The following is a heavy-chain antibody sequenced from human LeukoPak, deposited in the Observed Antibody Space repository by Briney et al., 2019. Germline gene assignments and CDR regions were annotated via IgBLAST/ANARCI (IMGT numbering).Heavy chain of an antibody. J-gene: IGHJ4*02. CDR3: TSPIAVAGIPGGFH. V-gene: IGHV3-30-3*01. Sequence: GRSLRLSCAASGFTFSSYAMHWVRQAPGKGLEWVAVISYDGSNKYYADPVKGRFTISRDNSKNTLYLQMNSLRAEDTAVYYCTSPIAVAGIPGGFHWGQGTLVTVSS. CDR2: ISYDGSNK. D-gene: IGHD6-19*01. CDR1: GFTFSSYA.